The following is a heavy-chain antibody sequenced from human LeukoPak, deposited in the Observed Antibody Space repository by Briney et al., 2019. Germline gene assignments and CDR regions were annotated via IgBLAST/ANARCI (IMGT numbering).Heavy chain of an antibody. CDR3: ARAVTYYYDSSGSADAFDI. Sequence: SAKVSCKASGGTFSSYAISWVRQAPGQGLEWMGRIIPIFGTANYAQKFQGRVTITTDESTSTAYMELSSLRSEDAAVYYCARAVTYYYDSSGSADAFDIWGQGTMVTVSS. CDR1: GGTFSSYA. CDR2: IIPIFGTA. J-gene: IGHJ3*02. V-gene: IGHV1-69*05. D-gene: IGHD3-22*01.